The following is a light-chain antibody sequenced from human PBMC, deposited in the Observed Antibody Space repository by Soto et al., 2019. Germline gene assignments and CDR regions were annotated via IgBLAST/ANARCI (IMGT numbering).Light chain of an antibody. CDR3: QQRSFWPLT. CDR2: DAS. V-gene: IGKV3-11*01. CDR1: QSVSTY. Sequence: EIVLTQSPATLSLSPGERATLSCRASQSVSTYLAWYQQKPGQAPRLLIYDASNRATGIPARFSGGGSGTDFTLTISSLEPEDFAVYYCQQRSFWPLTFGGGTKLEIK. J-gene: IGKJ4*01.